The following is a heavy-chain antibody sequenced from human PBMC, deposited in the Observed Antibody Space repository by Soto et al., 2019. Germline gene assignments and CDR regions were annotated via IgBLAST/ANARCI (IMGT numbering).Heavy chain of an antibody. CDR2: IVVGSGNT. Sequence: GASVKVSCKASGFTFTSSAVQWVRPARGQRLEWIGWIVVGSGNTNYAQKFQERVTITRDMSTSTAYMELSSLRSEDTAVYYCAEWNWNPVLPYYYGMDVWGQGTTVTVSS. CDR1: GFTFTSSA. D-gene: IGHD1-1*01. CDR3: AEWNWNPVLPYYYGMDV. V-gene: IGHV1-58*01. J-gene: IGHJ6*02.